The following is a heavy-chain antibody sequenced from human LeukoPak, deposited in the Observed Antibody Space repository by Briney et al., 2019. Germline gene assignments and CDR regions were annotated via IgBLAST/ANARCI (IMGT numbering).Heavy chain of an antibody. D-gene: IGHD5-18*01. CDR2: IYYTGIT. J-gene: IGHJ4*02. Sequence: SETLSLTCTVSGGSISSSDSYWAWVRQPPGKGLEWIGSIYYTGITYYNPSLKSRVTISVDTSKNQFSLKLSSVTATDTAVYYCARSFPHTAIPDYWGQGTLVTVSS. CDR3: ARSFPHTAIPDY. CDR1: GGSISSSDSY. V-gene: IGHV4-39*01.